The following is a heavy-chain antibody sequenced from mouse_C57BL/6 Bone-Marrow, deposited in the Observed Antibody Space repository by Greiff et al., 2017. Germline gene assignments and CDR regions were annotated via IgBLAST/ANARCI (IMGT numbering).Heavy chain of an antibody. Sequence: QVQLQQPGTELVKPGASVKLSCKASGYTFTSYWMHWVKQRPGHGLEWIGNINPSNGGTNYNEKFKGKATLTVDKSSSTAYMQLSSLPSEDSAVYYCARGGDGYIDVWGTGTTVTVSS. CDR2: INPSNGGT. CDR1: GYTFTSYW. D-gene: IGHD2-13*01. CDR3: ARGGDGYIDV. V-gene: IGHV1-53*01. J-gene: IGHJ1*03.